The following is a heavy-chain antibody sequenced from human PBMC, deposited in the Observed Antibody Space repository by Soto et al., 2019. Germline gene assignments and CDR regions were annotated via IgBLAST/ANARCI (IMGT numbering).Heavy chain of an antibody. J-gene: IGHJ4*02. D-gene: IGHD3-22*01. CDR1: GYTFTSYD. Sequence: ASVKVSCKASGYTFTSYDINWVRQATGQGLEWMGWMNPNSGNTGYAQKFQGRVTMTRCTSISTAYMELSSLRSEDTAVYYCARGGYYYDSSAYYRPFDYWGQGTLVTVSS. V-gene: IGHV1-8*01. CDR3: ARGGYYYDSSAYYRPFDY. CDR2: MNPNSGNT.